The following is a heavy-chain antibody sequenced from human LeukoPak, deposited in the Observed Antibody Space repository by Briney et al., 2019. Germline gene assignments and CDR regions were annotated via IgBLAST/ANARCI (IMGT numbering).Heavy chain of an antibody. Sequence: GGSLRLSCAASGFTFSSYEMNWLRQAPAKGLEWVSYISSSGSTIYYADSVKGRFTISRDNAKNSLYLQMNSLRAEDTAVYYCARGGSLCSGGSCYVPTDAFDIWGQGTMVTVSS. CDR2: ISSSGSTI. CDR3: ARGGSLCSGGSCYVPTDAFDI. J-gene: IGHJ3*02. CDR1: GFTFSSYE. D-gene: IGHD2-15*01. V-gene: IGHV3-48*03.